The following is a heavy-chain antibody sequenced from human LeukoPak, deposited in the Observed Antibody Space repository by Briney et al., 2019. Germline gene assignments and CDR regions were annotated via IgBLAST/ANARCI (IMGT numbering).Heavy chain of an antibody. CDR1: GFTFDDYA. J-gene: IGHJ4*02. Sequence: PGRSLRLSCAASGFTFDDYAMHWVRQAPGKGLEWVSGISWNSGSIGYADSVKGRFTISRDNAKNSLYLQMNSLRAEDTALYYCANGSYGIDYWGQGTLVTVSS. CDR3: ANGSYGIDY. V-gene: IGHV3-9*01. D-gene: IGHD1-26*01. CDR2: ISWNSGSI.